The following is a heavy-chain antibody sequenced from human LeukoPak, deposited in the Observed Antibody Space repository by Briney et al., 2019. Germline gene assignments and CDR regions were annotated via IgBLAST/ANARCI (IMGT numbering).Heavy chain of an antibody. Sequence: GRSLRLPCAASGFTFDDYAMHWVRHAPGKGLEWVSGISWNSGSIGYADSVKGRFTISRDNAKNSLYLQMNSLRAEDMALYYCAKGYCSSTSCYLFSWGQGTLVTVSS. CDR3: AKGYCSSTSCYLFS. D-gene: IGHD2-2*01. J-gene: IGHJ5*02. CDR1: GFTFDDYA. V-gene: IGHV3-9*03. CDR2: ISWNSGSI.